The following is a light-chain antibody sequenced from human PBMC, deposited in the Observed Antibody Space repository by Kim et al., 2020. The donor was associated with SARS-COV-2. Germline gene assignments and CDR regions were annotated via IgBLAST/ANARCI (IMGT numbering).Light chain of an antibody. Sequence: TITISCTRSSGSIASNYVQWYQQRPGSAPTTVIYEDNQRPSGVPDRFSGSIDSSSNSASLTISGLKTEDEADYYCQSYDSSIRVFGGGTQLTVL. CDR2: EDN. V-gene: IGLV6-57*03. J-gene: IGLJ3*02. CDR3: QSYDSSIRV. CDR1: SGSIASNY.